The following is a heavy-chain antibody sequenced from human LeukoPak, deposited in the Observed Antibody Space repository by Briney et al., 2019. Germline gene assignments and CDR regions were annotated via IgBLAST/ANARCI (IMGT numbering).Heavy chain of an antibody. V-gene: IGHV3-43*01. CDR3: AKELDTMFFDY. J-gene: IGHJ4*02. D-gene: IGHD3-10*02. CDR1: GFNFDRYT. CDR2: AGWAGGTT. Sequence: SGGSLRLSCATSGFNFDRYTIHWVRQAPGKGLEWVSLAGWAGGTTFYPDSVRGRFTISRDSGRKSVYLQMNSLTTDDTAFYFCAKELDTMFFDYWGQGALVTVSS.